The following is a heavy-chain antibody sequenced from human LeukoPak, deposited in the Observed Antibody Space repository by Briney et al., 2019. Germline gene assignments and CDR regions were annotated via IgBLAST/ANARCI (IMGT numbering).Heavy chain of an antibody. CDR2: ILYDGGNK. Sequence: GRSLRLSCAAAGFTFGSYGMHWVRQAPDKGLEWVAVILYDGGNKYYADSVKGRFTISRDNSKNTLYLQMNGLRAEDTAVYYCARPSGVTTNYYYFLVVWGKGTTVTVSS. V-gene: IGHV3-33*01. CDR3: ARPSGVTTNYYYFLVV. CDR1: GFTFGSYG. D-gene: IGHD4-17*01. J-gene: IGHJ6*03.